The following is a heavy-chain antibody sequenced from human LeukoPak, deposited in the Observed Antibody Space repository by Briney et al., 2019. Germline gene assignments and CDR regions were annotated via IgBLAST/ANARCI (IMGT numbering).Heavy chain of an antibody. CDR2: ISGSGGST. CDR1: GFTFSSYA. J-gene: IGHJ1*01. D-gene: IGHD4-17*01. Sequence: PGGSLRLSCAASGFTFSSYAMSWVRQAPGKGLEWVSAISGSGGSTYYADSVKGRSTISRDNSKNTLYLQMNSLRAEDTAVYYCAKARGDYGDYVGYFQHWGQGTLVTVSS. V-gene: IGHV3-23*01. CDR3: AKARGDYGDYVGYFQH.